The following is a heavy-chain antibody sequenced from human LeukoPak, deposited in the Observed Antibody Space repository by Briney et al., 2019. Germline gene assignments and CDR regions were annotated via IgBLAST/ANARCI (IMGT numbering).Heavy chain of an antibody. CDR3: ARTESPAYYYDSSGYSRYFDY. CDR2: INPNSGGT. V-gene: IGHV1-2*02. J-gene: IGHJ4*02. CDR1: GYTFTGYY. D-gene: IGHD3-22*01. Sequence: ASVKVSRKASGYTFTGYYMHWVRQAPGQGLEWMGWINPNSGGTNYAQKFQGRVTMTRDTSISTAYMELSRLRSDDTAVYYCARTESPAYYYDSSGYSRYFDYWGQGTLVTVSS.